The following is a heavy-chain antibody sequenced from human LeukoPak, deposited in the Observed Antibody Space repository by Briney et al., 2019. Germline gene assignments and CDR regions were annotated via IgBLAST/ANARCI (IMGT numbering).Heavy chain of an antibody. CDR3: ARGLYCSANRCSPWFDP. J-gene: IGHJ5*02. CDR1: GGSISSYY. CDR2: IYYSGST. D-gene: IGHD2-15*01. Sequence: SETLSLTCTVSGGSISSYYWSWIRQPPGKGLEWIGSIYYSGSTYYNPSLKSRVTISADTSKNQFSLKLNSVTAADTAVYYCARGLYCSANRCSPWFDPWGQGTLVTVSS. V-gene: IGHV4-39*07.